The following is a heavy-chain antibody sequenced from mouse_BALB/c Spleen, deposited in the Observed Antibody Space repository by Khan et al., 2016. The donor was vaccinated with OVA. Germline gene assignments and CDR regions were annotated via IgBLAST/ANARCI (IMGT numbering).Heavy chain of an antibody. CDR3: ARRDYEAMDN. J-gene: IGHJ4*01. D-gene: IGHD2-4*01. V-gene: IGHV14-1*02. Sequence: VRLQQSGAELVRPGALVKLSCKASGFNTKDYYIHWVKQRPEQGLERIGWIAPENGNTIYDSKFQVKATITADTSSNTAYLQLSSLTSEDTAVYYCARRDYEAMDNWGQGTSVTVSS. CDR2: IAPENGNT. CDR1: GFNTKDYY.